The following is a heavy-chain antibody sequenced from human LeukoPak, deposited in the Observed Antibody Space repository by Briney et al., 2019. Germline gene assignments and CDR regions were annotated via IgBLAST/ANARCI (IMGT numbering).Heavy chain of an antibody. J-gene: IGHJ6*03. CDR2: IHYRGRT. V-gene: IGHV4-59*01. CDR1: GDSISSNY. Sequence: SETLSLTCSVSGDSISSNYWIWIRQSPGKGLEWIGDIHYRGRTTYNPSLKSRVAMSLDTSENQFSLRLSSVTAADTAVYYCARDREAVRPSRYHYYMDVWGKGTTVTVSS. D-gene: IGHD6-6*01. CDR3: ARDREAVRPSRYHYYMDV.